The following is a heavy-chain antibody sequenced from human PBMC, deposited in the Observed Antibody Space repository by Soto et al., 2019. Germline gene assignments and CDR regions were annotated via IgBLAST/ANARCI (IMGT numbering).Heavy chain of an antibody. CDR1: GFTFSNSW. CDR2: IKEDGTAK. CDR3: TTDRGYLTFDY. Sequence: GGSMRLSCAASGFTFSNSWMNWVRQAPGKGLEWVANIKEDGTAKYYLDSVKGRFTVSRDNVKNSLYLQMNSLRAEDTAMYYCTTDRGYLTFDYWGPGTLVTVSS. J-gene: IGHJ4*02. D-gene: IGHD3-22*01. V-gene: IGHV3-7*01.